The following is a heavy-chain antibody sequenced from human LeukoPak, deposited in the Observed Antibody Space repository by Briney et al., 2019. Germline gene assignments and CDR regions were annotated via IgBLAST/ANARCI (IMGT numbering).Heavy chain of an antibody. Sequence: PGGSLRLSCAASGFTFSSYAMTWVRQAPGKGLEWVAVIWYDGSNKYYADSVKGRFTISRDNSKNTLYLQMDSLRAEDTAVYYCARDWDYGDSYYFDYWGQGTLVTVSS. CDR1: GFTFSSYA. CDR2: IWYDGSNK. D-gene: IGHD4-17*01. CDR3: ARDWDYGDSYYFDY. V-gene: IGHV3-33*08. J-gene: IGHJ4*02.